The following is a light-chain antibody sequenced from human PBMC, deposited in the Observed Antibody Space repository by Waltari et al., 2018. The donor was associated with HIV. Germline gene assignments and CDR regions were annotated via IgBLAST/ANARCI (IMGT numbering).Light chain of an antibody. V-gene: IGLV2-8*01. CDR1: SSDVGGYNY. Sequence: QSALTQPPSASGSPGQSVTISCTGTSSDVGGYNYVSWYQQHPGQAPNLVIYELSQRPSDVPAGFSCYKSGNTASLTVSGRQAADDADYYCSTYAGSVVFGGGTKLTVL. J-gene: IGLJ2*01. CDR2: ELS. CDR3: STYAGSVV.